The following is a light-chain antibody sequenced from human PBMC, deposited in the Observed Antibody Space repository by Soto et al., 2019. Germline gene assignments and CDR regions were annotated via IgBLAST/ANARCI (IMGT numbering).Light chain of an antibody. V-gene: IGKV3-20*01. Sequence: EIVLTQSPGTLSLSPGEGATLSCRASQSISNNFLAWYQHKPGQAPRLLMHGAFNRASGIPDRFSGSASGTDFTLTISRLEPEDFAAYYCQQYNTAPMTFGGGTKVEIK. J-gene: IGKJ4*01. CDR1: QSISNNF. CDR3: QQYNTAPMT. CDR2: GAF.